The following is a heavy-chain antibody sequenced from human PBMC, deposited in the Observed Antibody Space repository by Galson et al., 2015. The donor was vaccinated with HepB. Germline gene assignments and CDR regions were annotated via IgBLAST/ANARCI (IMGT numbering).Heavy chain of an antibody. D-gene: IGHD3-22*01. CDR2: INSDGSST. J-gene: IGHJ6*02. V-gene: IGHV3-74*01. CDR1: GFTFSSYW. Sequence: SLRLSCAASGFTFSSYWMHWVRHAPGKGLVWVSRINSDGSSTSYADSVKGRFTISRDNAKNTLYLQMNSLRAEDTAVYYCARVGYYYDSSGYSVGRGYYYYYGMDVWGQGTTVTVSS. CDR3: ARVGYYYDSSGYSVGRGYYYYYGMDV.